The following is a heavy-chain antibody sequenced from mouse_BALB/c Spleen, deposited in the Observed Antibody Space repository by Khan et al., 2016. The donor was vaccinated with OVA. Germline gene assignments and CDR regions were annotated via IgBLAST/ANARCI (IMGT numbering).Heavy chain of an antibody. CDR3: ARYGGNCHWYFDV. J-gene: IGHJ1*01. D-gene: IGHD1-1*02. V-gene: IGHV5-17*02. Sequence: EVMLVESGGGLVQPGGSRKLSCAASGFTFSSFGMHWVRQAPKKGLEWVAYISSGSSTIYYVDTVTGRFTISRDSPKNTMFLHMTSLRSEDTAMYYCARYGGNCHWYFDVWGAGTSVTVSS. CDR2: ISSGSSTI. CDR1: GFTFSSFG.